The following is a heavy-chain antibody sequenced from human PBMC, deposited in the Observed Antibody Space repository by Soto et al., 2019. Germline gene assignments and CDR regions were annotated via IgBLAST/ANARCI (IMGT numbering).Heavy chain of an antibody. CDR1: GFTFGQYA. V-gene: IGHV3-49*04. CDR3: GRENIFWTDFDVYAIDN. D-gene: IGHD3-3*01. CDR2: IRSKAYSRTT. J-gene: IGHJ4*02. Sequence: LRLSCTTSGFTFGQYAMSWVRQAPGKGLEWVGFIRSKAYSRTTEYAASVRGRFTISRDDSKNTAYLQMNSLKIDDTAVYFCGRENIFWTDFDVYAIDNWGQGTLVTVSS.